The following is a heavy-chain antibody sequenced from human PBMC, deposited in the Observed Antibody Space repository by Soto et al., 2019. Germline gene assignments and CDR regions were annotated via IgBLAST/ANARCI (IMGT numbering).Heavy chain of an antibody. D-gene: IGHD2-15*01. V-gene: IGHV3-23*01. Sequence: EVQLLESGGGLVQPGGSLRLSCAASGFTFSSYAMSWVRQAPGKGLEWVSAISGSGGSTYYADSVKGRFTISRDNSKNTLYLQMNSLRAEDTAVYYCANGKRVAVGATRNCGMDVWGQGTTVTVSS. CDR3: ANGKRVAVGATRNCGMDV. CDR1: GFTFSSYA. CDR2: ISGSGGST. J-gene: IGHJ6*02.